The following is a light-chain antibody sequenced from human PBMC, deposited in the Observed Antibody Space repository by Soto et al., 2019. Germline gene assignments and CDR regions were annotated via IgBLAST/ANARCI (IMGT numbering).Light chain of an antibody. CDR1: QNIIFY. CDR3: QQSYTTPVYT. V-gene: IGKV1-39*01. Sequence: DIPLTQSPSSLSASVGDRVTITCRASQNIIFYLNWYQQKPGKAPKLLIYAASNLQSGVPSRFSGSRSGTEFTLTISSLQPEDFATYFCQQSYTTPVYTFGQGTKLEIK. J-gene: IGKJ2*01. CDR2: AAS.